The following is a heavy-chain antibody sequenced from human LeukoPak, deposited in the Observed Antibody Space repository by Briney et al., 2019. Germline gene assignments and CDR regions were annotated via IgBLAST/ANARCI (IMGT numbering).Heavy chain of an antibody. CDR2: ISSSGSTI. D-gene: IGHD3-3*01. Sequence: PGGSLRLSCAASGFTFSDYYMSWIRQAPGKGLEWVSYISSSGSTIYYADSVKGRFTISRDNAKNSLYLQMNSLRAEDTAVYYCARDHPRDFWSGIYYYYYYMDVWGKGTTVTVSS. CDR1: GFTFSDYY. V-gene: IGHV3-11*04. CDR3: ARDHPRDFWSGIYYYYYYMDV. J-gene: IGHJ6*03.